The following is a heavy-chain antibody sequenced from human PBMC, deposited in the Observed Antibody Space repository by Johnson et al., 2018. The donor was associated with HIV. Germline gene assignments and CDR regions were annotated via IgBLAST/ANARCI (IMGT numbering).Heavy chain of an antibody. CDR1: GFTFSSYA. CDR3: AKDNYYYDSSGYYPDAFDI. D-gene: IGHD3-22*01. J-gene: IGHJ3*02. CDR2: ISGSGGST. V-gene: IGHV3-23*04. Sequence: VQVVESGGGLVQPGRSLRLSCAASGFTFSSYAMSWVRQAPGKGLEWVSAISGSGGSTYYADSVKGRFTISSDNSKNTLYLQMNSLRAEDTAVYYCAKDNYYYDSSGYYPDAFDIWGQGTMVTVSS.